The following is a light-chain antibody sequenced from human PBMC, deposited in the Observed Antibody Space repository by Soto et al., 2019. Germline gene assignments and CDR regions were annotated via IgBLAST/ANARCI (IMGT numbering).Light chain of an antibody. J-gene: IGLJ1*01. V-gene: IGLV2-8*01. CDR1: SSDVGGCKF. Sequence: QSVLTQPPSASGSPGQSVTISCTGTSSDVGGCKFVSWYQQYPGKAPRLIIYEVYKRPSGVPDRFSGSKSGSTASLTVSGLQAEDEADYYCSSCAGSNNPYVFGTGTKVTVL. CDR2: EVY. CDR3: SSCAGSNNPYV.